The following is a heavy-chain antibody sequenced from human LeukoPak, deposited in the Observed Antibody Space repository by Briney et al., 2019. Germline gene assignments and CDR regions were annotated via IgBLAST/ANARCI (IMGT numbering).Heavy chain of an antibody. V-gene: IGHV4-31*03. J-gene: IGHJ5*02. CDR2: IYYSGST. CDR1: GGSISSGGYY. Sequence: PSETPSLTCTVSGGSISSGGYYWSWIRQHPGKGLEWIGYIYYSGSTYYNPSLKSRVTISVDTSKNQFSLKLSSVTAADTAVYYCARAPSPGWFDPWGQGTLVTVSS. CDR3: ARAPSPGWFDP.